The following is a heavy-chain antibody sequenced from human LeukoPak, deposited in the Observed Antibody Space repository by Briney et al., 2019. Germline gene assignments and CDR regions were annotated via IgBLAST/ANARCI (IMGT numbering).Heavy chain of an antibody. Sequence: GASVKVSCKASGYTFTSYDINWVRQAPGQGLEWMGWINPNSGGTNYAQKFQGRVTMTRDTSISTAYMELSRLRSDDTAVYYCARGVGRWLQPRFDYWGQGTLVTVSS. CDR3: ARGVGRWLQPRFDY. CDR2: INPNSGGT. V-gene: IGHV1-2*02. CDR1: GYTFTSYD. D-gene: IGHD5-12*01. J-gene: IGHJ4*02.